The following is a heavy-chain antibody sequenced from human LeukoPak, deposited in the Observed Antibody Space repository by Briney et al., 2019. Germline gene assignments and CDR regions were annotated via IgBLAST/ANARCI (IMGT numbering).Heavy chain of an antibody. J-gene: IGHJ6*02. CDR1: GYTFTSYY. V-gene: IGHV1-46*01. CDR3: ARDKVVVPAAIYYYGMDV. Sequence: ASVKVSCKASGYTFTSYYMHWVRQAPGQGLEWMGIINPSGGSTSYAQKFQGRVTMTRDTSTSTVYMELSSLRSEDTAVYYCARDKVVVPAAIYYYGMDVWGQGTTVTVSS. D-gene: IGHD2-2*02. CDR2: INPSGGST.